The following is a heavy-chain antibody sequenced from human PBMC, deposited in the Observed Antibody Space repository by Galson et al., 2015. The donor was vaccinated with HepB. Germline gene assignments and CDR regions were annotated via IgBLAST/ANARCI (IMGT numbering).Heavy chain of an antibody. CDR1: GYSFVTYW. Sequence: QSGAEVKKPGESLKISCKGSGYSFVTYWIGWVRQMPGKGLEWMGIIYTLSSETRYSPHFQGQVTFSADKSISTAYLQWSSLKASDTAMYYCARLKPDSPAGGMDVWGQGTTVTVSS. V-gene: IGHV5-51*01. CDR3: ARLKPDSPAGGMDV. J-gene: IGHJ6*02. CDR2: IYTLSSET. D-gene: IGHD6-25*01.